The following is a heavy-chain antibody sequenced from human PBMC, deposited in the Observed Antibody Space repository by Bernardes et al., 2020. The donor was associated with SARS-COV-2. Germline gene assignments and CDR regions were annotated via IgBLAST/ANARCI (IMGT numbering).Heavy chain of an antibody. V-gene: IGHV4-59*08. CDR3: ARLRADSFGGGFDS. J-gene: IGHJ4*02. CDR2: IYYSGST. CDR1: GGPMSSYY. D-gene: IGHD3-10*01. Sequence: SETLSLTCTVSGGPMSSYYWSWIRQPPGKELEWIAYIYYSGSTDYNTSLKSRVTISIDTSKNQFSLKLSSVTAADTAMYYCARLRADSFGGGFDSWGQGTLVTVSS.